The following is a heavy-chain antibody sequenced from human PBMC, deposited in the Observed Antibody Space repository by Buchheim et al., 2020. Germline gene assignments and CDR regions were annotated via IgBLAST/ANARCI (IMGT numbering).Heavy chain of an antibody. D-gene: IGHD6-13*01. V-gene: IGHV4-34*01. CDR1: GGSFSGYY. Sequence: QVQLQQWGAGLLKPSETLSLTCAVYGGSFSGYYWSWIRQPPGKGLEWIGEINHSGSTNYNPSLKSRVTISVDKSKNQFSLQLSSVTAADTAVYYCARRRIAAAAPFDYWGQGTL. J-gene: IGHJ4*02. CDR3: ARRRIAAAAPFDY. CDR2: INHSGST.